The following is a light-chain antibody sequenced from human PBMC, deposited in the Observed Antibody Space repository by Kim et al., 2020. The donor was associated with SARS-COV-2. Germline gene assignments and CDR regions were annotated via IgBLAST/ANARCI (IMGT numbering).Light chain of an antibody. V-gene: IGLV10-54*04. CDR1: TTTVPPHP. J-gene: IGLJ2*01. CDR2: TDN. CDR3: SAWHSSLSAWL. Sequence: TPTLPSTRNTTTVPPHPPSCLHPHQRHPPKLLSYTDNPRPSVISHRFSASRSGNTASLTITGLQPEDEPDYYCSAWHSSLSAWLFGGGTKLTLL.